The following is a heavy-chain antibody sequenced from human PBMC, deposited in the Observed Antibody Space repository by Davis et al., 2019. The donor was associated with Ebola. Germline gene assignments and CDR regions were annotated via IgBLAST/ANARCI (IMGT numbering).Heavy chain of an antibody. CDR2: IKSKTSGGTA. CDR3: MSRGRISGTTNVFDF. CDR1: GFTFTSAW. Sequence: GESLKISCSASGFTFTSAWISWVRQAPGKGLEWVGRIKSKTSGGTADYAAPVKGRFTIPRDDSKYTLYLQMNSLKSEDTALYYCMSRGRISGTTNVFDFWGRGTMVTVSS. V-gene: IGHV3-15*01. D-gene: IGHD1/OR15-1a*01. J-gene: IGHJ3*01.